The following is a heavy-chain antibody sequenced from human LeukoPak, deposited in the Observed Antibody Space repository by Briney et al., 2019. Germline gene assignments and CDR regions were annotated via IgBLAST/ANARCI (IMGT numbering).Heavy chain of an antibody. CDR3: AKDIVVVTPCYFDI. CDR1: GFTFSSYA. Sequence: HSGGSLRLSCAASGFTFSSYAMSWVRQAPGKGLEWVTAISGSGGSTYYADSVKGRFTISRDNSKNTLYLQMNSLRAEDTAVYYCAKDIVVVTPCYFDIWGQGTMVTVSS. V-gene: IGHV3-23*01. D-gene: IGHD3-22*01. J-gene: IGHJ3*02. CDR2: ISGSGGST.